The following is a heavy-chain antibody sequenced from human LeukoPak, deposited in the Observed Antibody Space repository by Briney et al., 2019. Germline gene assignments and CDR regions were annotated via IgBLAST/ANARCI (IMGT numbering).Heavy chain of an antibody. Sequence: GSSVKVSCKASGGTFSSYAISWVRQAPGHGLVWMGGIIPISGTPNNAQEFQGRVTITAHESTSTAYMELSSLRSEDTAVYYCARSSGAGDAFDIWGQGTMVTVSS. J-gene: IGHJ3*02. D-gene: IGHD1-14*01. V-gene: IGHV1-69*01. CDR2: IIPISGTP. CDR1: GGTFSSYA. CDR3: ARSSGAGDAFDI.